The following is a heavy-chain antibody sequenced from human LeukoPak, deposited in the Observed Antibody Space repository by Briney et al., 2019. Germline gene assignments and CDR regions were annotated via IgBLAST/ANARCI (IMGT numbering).Heavy chain of an antibody. CDR1: GFSVTSNY. Sequence: GGSLRLSCTASGFSVTSNYMNWVRQAPGKGLEWVSLIYSDGSTYHADSVKGRFTMSRDKSNNMVYLQMNSLRAEDTAMYYCARDPPAVLLDTYGWGQGTLVTASS. D-gene: IGHD2/OR15-2a*01. J-gene: IGHJ4*02. V-gene: IGHV3-66*01. CDR2: IYSDGST. CDR3: ARDPPAVLLDTYG.